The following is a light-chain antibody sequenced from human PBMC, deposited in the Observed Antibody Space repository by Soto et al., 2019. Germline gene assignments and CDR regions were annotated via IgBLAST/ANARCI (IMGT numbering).Light chain of an antibody. CDR3: QQRGNGGGGEYT. CDR1: QSVSSY. V-gene: IGKV3-11*01. J-gene: IGKJ2*01. CDR2: DAS. Sequence: EIVLTQSPATLSLSPGERATLSCRASQSVSSYLAWYQQKPGQAPRLLIYDASSRATGIPARFSGSGSGTDFPLPPSSLEPEDFAFYYLQQRGNGGGGEYTFGQGTKLEIK.